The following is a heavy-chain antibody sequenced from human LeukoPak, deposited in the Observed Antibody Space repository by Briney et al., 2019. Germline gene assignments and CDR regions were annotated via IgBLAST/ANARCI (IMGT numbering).Heavy chain of an antibody. V-gene: IGHV1-46*01. J-gene: IGHJ4*02. CDR2: INPSGGST. Sequence: GASVKVSCKVSGYTLTELSMHWVRQAPGQGLEWMGIINPSGGSTSYAQKFQGRVTMTRDTSTSTVYMELSSLRSEDTAVYYCAREVTVTNYYYFDYWGQGTLVTVSS. CDR3: AREVTVTNYYYFDY. D-gene: IGHD4-11*01. CDR1: GYTLTELS.